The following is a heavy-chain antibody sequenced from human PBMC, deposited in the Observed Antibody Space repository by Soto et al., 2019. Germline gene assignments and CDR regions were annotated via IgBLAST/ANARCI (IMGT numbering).Heavy chain of an antibody. J-gene: IGHJ4*02. CDR2: ISSSSSYI. D-gene: IGHD5-18*01. Sequence: GSLRPSCAASGFTFSSYSMNWVRQAPGKGLEWVSSISSSSSYIYYADSVKGRVTISRDNAKNSLYLQMNSLRAEDTAVYYCARVTGTLRAMVPNPIDYWGQGTLVTVSS. CDR1: GFTFSSYS. CDR3: ARVTGTLRAMVPNPIDY. V-gene: IGHV3-21*01.